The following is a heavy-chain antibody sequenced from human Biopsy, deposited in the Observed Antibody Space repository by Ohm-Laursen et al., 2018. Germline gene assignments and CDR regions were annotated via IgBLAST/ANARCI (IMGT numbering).Heavy chain of an antibody. V-gene: IGHV1-46*01. CDR1: GYSFTSYY. CDR3: ARNTGWYGDLYYFDY. D-gene: IGHD6-19*01. Sequence: SVKVSCKASGYSFTSYYMHWVRQAPGQGLEWMGMINPSGSTTSYPQIFQGRVTMIRDTSKSTVYMELSSLRSADTAVYFCARNTGWYGDLYYFDYWSQGTLVTVSS. J-gene: IGHJ4*02. CDR2: INPSGSTT.